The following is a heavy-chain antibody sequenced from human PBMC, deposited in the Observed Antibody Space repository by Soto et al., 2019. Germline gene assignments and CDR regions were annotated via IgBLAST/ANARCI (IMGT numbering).Heavy chain of an antibody. V-gene: IGHV4-39*01. CDR3: ATPIDILTGYFPFGY. J-gene: IGHJ4*02. CDR1: GGSISSSSYY. CDR2: IYYSGST. Sequence: PSETLSLTCTVSGGSISSSSYYWGWIRQPPGKGLEWIGSIYYSGSTYYNPSLKSRVTISVDTSKNRCSLKLSSVTAADTAVYYCATPIDILTGYFPFGYWGQGTLVTVSS. D-gene: IGHD3-9*01.